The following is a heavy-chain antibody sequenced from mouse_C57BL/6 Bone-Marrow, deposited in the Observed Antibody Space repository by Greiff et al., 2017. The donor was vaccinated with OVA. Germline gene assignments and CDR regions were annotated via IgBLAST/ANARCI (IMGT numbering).Heavy chain of an antibody. J-gene: IGHJ2*01. Sequence: QVQLQQPGAELVKPGASVKMSCKASGYTFTSYWINWVKQRPGQGLEWIGDIYPGSGSTNYNEKFKSKATLTVDTSSSTAYMQLSSLTSEDAAVYYCARGGADYWGQGTTLTVSA. CDR3: ARGGADY. V-gene: IGHV1-55*01. CDR1: GYTFTSYW. CDR2: IYPGSGST.